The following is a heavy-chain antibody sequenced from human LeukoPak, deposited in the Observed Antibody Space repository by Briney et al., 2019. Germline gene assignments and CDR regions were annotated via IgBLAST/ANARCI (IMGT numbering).Heavy chain of an antibody. CDR2: ILPGDSDT. CDR1: GYSFTSYW. Sequence: GGSLKILCWGSGYSFTSYWSGWVRQMPGEGLEWMGIILPGDSDTRYSPSFQGQVTISADKSISTAYLQWSSLKASDTAMYYCARLRRDGYNYYFDYWGERTLVTVSS. CDR3: ARLRRDGYNYYFDY. D-gene: IGHD5-24*01. V-gene: IGHV5-51*01. J-gene: IGHJ4*02.